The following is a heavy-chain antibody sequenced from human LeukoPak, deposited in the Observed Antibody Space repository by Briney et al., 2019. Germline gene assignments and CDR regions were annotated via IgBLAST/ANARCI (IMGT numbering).Heavy chain of an antibody. CDR2: VHLDGRT. D-gene: IGHD3-3*01. J-gene: IGHJ4*02. CDR3: AREGGFYRPLDY. CDR1: GGSVTSTNW. Sequence: PSETLSLTCAVSGGSVTSTNWWTWVRQPPGKGLEWIGEVHLDGRTIYNPSLTGRLTLSVDLYENHISLKLTSVTAADTAVYYCAREGGFYRPLDYLGQGTLVTVSS. V-gene: IGHV4-4*02.